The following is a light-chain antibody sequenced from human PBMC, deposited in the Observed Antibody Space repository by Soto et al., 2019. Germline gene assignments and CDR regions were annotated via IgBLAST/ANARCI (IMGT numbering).Light chain of an antibody. CDR3: QQYQNLWT. CDR1: QTIYSN. V-gene: IGKV3-15*01. J-gene: IGKJ1*01. Sequence: IGMTKSAASLYVSPGEGGTLXCRASQTIYSNVAWYQQKPGQPPRLLIYRSSSRATGIPARFSGSGCGTEFTLTINSLQSEDFAVYYCQQYQNLWTFGQGTKVDIK. CDR2: RSS.